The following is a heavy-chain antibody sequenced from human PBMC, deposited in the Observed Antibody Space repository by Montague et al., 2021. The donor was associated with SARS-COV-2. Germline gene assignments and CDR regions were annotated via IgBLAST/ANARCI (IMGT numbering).Heavy chain of an antibody. CDR1: GGSIYSYY. CDR3: ATLPSNITIFGVVEGYYFDD. Sequence: SETLSLTCTVSGGSIYSYYLSWIRQPPGRGLQWIGYISYSGATNYNPSLKSRVTISVDTSKNQFSLKLSSVTAADTAVYYCATLPSNITIFGVVEGYYFDDWGQGTLVTVSS. J-gene: IGHJ4*02. CDR2: ISYSGAT. D-gene: IGHD3-3*01. V-gene: IGHV4-59*08.